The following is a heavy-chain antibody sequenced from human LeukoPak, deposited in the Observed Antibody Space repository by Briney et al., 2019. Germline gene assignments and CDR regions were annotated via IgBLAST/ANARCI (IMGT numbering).Heavy chain of an antibody. CDR1: GFTVSSNY. Sequence: QSGGSLRLSRAASGFTVSSNYMSWVRQAPGKGLEWVSVIYSGGSPYYADSVKGRFTISRDNSKNTLYLQMNSLRAEDTAVYYCARNYDILTGTIYYWGQGTLVTVSS. CDR3: ARNYDILTGTIYY. D-gene: IGHD3-9*01. V-gene: IGHV3-66*01. J-gene: IGHJ4*02. CDR2: IYSGGSP.